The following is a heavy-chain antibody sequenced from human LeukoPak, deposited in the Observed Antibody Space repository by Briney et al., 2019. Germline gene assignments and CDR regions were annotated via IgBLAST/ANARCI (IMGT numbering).Heavy chain of an antibody. CDR2: INPNSGGT. V-gene: IGHV1-2*02. J-gene: IGHJ3*02. CDR1: GYTFTGYY. CDR3: ARDQGTFWGAFDI. Sequence: ASVKVSCKASGYTFTGYYMHWVGQAPGQGLEWMGWINPNSGGTNYAQKFQGRVTMTRDTSISTAYMELSRPRSDDTAVYYCARDQGTFWGAFDIWGQGTMVTVSS. D-gene: IGHD3-16*01.